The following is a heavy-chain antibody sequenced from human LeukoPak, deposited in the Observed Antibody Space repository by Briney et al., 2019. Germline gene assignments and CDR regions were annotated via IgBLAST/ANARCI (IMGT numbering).Heavy chain of an antibody. D-gene: IGHD4-23*01. V-gene: IGHV3-21*01. J-gene: IGHJ5*02. CDR1: GFAFSGSW. Sequence: GGSLRLSCAASGFAFSGSWMHWVRHAPGKGLVWVSSITYTGSYIYYGDPVKGRFTISRDNAKNSLYLQMNSLRAEDTALYYCARGVNYGGNSNWFDPWGQGTLVTVSS. CDR2: ITYTGSYI. CDR3: ARGVNYGGNSNWFDP.